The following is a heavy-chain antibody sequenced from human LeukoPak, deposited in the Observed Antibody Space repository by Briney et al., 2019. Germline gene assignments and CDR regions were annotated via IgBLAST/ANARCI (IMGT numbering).Heavy chain of an antibody. CDR1: GFTFSSYW. V-gene: IGHV3-9*03. J-gene: IGHJ3*02. CDR2: ISWNSGSI. CDR3: AARAAAGTGEDDAFDI. Sequence: SLKISCAASGFTFSSYWMHWVRQAPGKGLVWVSGISWNSGSIGYADSVKGRFTISRDNAKNSLYLQMNSLRAEDMALYYCAARAAAGTGEDDAFDIRGQGTMVTVSS. D-gene: IGHD6-13*01.